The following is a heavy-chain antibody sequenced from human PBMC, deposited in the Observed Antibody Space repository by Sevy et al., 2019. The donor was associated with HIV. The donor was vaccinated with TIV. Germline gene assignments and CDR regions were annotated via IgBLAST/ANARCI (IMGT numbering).Heavy chain of an antibody. D-gene: IGHD1-26*01. CDR2: INYNGNI. CDR3: AGENAWGRGYS. J-gene: IGHJ4*02. Sequence: SETLSLTCTVSGGCITSLYWNWIRQPPGKGLEWIANINYNGNINYNPSLKNRVTLSLDTSKNQFSLRLSSVTAADTAMYYCAGENAWGRGYSWGQGTLVTVSS. V-gene: IGHV4-59*08. CDR1: GGCITSLY.